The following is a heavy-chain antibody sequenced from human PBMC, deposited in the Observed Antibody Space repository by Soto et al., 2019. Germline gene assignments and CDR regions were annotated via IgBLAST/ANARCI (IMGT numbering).Heavy chain of an antibody. CDR2: IYYSGST. V-gene: IGHV4-39*01. Sequence: PSETLSLTCSVSGGSINSSSYFWGWVRQPPGKGLEWIGSIYYSGSTYYNPSLRSRVIISVDTSKNQFSLKLSSVTAADTAVFYCARHYSSGSRNWFDPWGQGTRGTVS. CDR1: GGSINSSSYF. J-gene: IGHJ5*02. D-gene: IGHD6-19*01. CDR3: ARHYSSGSRNWFDP.